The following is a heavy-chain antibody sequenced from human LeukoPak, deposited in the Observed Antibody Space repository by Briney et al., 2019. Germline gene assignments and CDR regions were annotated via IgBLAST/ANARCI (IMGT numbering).Heavy chain of an antibody. J-gene: IGHJ4*02. V-gene: IGHV3-30*02. CDR3: ARDYDFWSGYYSPTRGYFGY. CDR2: IRYDGSNE. D-gene: IGHD3-3*01. Sequence: GGSLRLSCAASGFTFSGSGMHWVRQAPGKGLEWVTFIRYDGSNEYYTDSVKGRFTISRDNSKNTLYLEMDSLRAEHTAVYYCARDYDFWSGYYSPTRGYFGYWGQGTLVTVSS. CDR1: GFTFSGSG.